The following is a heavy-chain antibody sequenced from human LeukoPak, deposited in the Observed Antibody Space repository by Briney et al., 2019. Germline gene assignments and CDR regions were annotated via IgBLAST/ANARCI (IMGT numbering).Heavy chain of an antibody. CDR2: IYNSGSP. V-gene: IGHV4-59*11. CDR3: ARVDSSGYYTFFDY. CDR1: GGSISSHN. Sequence: PSETLSLTCTVSGGSISSHNWNWNRQPPGKVLEWIGDIYNSGSPNYNPSLKSRVTISVDTSKNQFSLKLSSVTAADTAEYYCARVDSSGYYTFFDYWGQGTLVTVSS. D-gene: IGHD3-22*01. J-gene: IGHJ4*02.